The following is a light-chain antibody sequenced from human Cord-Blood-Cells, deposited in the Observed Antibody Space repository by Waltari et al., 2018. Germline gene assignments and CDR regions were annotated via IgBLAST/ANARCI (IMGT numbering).Light chain of an antibody. Sequence: EIVLTQSPATLSLSPGERATLSCRASQSVSSYLAWYQQKPGQAPRLLIYDASNRATDITARFSGSGSGTDFTLTISSLEPEDFAVYYCQQRSNWPPWTFGQGTKVEIK. V-gene: IGKV3-11*01. CDR1: QSVSSY. J-gene: IGKJ1*01. CDR3: QQRSNWPPWT. CDR2: DAS.